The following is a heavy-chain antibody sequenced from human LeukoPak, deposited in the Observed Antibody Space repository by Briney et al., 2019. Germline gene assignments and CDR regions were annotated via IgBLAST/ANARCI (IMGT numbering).Heavy chain of an antibody. D-gene: IGHD6-13*01. V-gene: IGHV3-30*03. Sequence: KPGGSLRLSCAASGFTFSSYGMHWVRQAPGKGLEWVAVISYDGSNKYYADSVKGRFTISRDNSKNTLYLQMNSLRAEDTAVYYCASQQQPSPDDYYYYGMDVWGQGTTVTVSS. CDR3: ASQQQPSPDDYYYYGMDV. CDR1: GFTFSSYG. CDR2: ISYDGSNK. J-gene: IGHJ6*02.